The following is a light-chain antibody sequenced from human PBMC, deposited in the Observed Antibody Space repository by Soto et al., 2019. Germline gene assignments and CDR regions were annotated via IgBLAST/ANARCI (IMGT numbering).Light chain of an antibody. Sequence: EIVLTQSPGTLSLSAVERATLSCRASQSVRSNLAWYQQKPGQAPRLLIYGASSRATGIPARFSGSGSGTEFTLSIGSLQSEDFAVYYCQQYNDWPPTFGQGTKVDIK. CDR1: QSVRSN. V-gene: IGKV3-15*01. CDR3: QQYNDWPPT. CDR2: GAS. J-gene: IGKJ1*01.